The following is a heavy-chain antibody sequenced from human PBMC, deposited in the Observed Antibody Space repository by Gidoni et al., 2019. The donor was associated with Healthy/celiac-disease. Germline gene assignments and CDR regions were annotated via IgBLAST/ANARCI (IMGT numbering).Heavy chain of an antibody. CDR1: GFTFSSYG. CDR2: IWYDGSNK. V-gene: IGHV3-33*01. Sequence: QVQLVESGGGVVQPGRSLRLSCVASGFTFSSYGMHWVRQAPGKGLEWVAVIWYDGSNKHYVDSVKGRFTISRDNSKNTLYLQMNSLRAEDTAVYYCARGYCSGGSCYYGMDVWGQGTTVTVSS. J-gene: IGHJ6*02. CDR3: ARGYCSGGSCYYGMDV. D-gene: IGHD2-15*01.